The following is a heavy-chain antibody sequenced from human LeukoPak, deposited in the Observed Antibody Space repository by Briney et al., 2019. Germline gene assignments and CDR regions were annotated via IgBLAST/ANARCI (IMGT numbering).Heavy chain of an antibody. Sequence: ASVKVSCKATGYTFTSYDINWVRQATGQGLEWMGWMNPNSGNTGYAQKFQGRVTMTRNTSISTAYMELSSLRSEDTAVYYCARGSRYFDWLLSTLQGYYYYMDVWGKGTTVTISS. CDR2: MNPNSGNT. CDR3: ARGSRYFDWLLSTLQGYYYYMDV. J-gene: IGHJ6*03. CDR1: GYTFTSYD. D-gene: IGHD3-9*01. V-gene: IGHV1-8*01.